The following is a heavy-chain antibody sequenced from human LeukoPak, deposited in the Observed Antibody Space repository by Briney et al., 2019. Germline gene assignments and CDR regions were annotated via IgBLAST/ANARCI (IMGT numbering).Heavy chain of an antibody. CDR2: ISGSGDST. V-gene: IGHV3-23*01. Sequence: GGSLRLSRAASGFTFSSSAMSWVRQAPGKGLEWVSAISGSGDSTYYADSVKGRFTISRDNSKNTLYLQMNSLRAEDTAIYYCAKDRDIVVVPAATDYYFDYWGQGTLVTVSS. D-gene: IGHD2-2*01. CDR3: AKDRDIVVVPAATDYYFDY. J-gene: IGHJ4*02. CDR1: GFTFSSSA.